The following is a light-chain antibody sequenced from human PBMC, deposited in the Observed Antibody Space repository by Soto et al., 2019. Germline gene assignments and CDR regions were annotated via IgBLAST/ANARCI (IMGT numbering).Light chain of an antibody. CDR3: QQYENSPYT. CDR1: QSVTRSY. Sequence: ELVLTQSLGTLSLSPGERATLSCRASQSVTRSYLAWYQQKPGQAPRLLIYSASSRATGIPDRFSGSGSGTDFTLTSSRREAEDFVAYYCQQYENSPYTCGQGTKMESK. V-gene: IGKV3-20*01. CDR2: SAS. J-gene: IGKJ2*01.